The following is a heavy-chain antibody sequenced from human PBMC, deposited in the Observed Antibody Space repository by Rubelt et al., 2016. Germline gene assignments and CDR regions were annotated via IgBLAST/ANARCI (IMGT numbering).Heavy chain of an antibody. CDR2: NNACNRNT. J-gene: IGHJ4*02. V-gene: IGHV1-3*01. CDR3: ATIATDGYHPATVFAY. D-gene: IGHD5-24*01. CDR1: GYTFTCYA. Sequence: QVRLVQSGAEVKKPGASVKVSCKAFGYTFTCYAMHRVRQGPGQRLAWLGWNNACNRNTKYSQNFEVRVDIHRVPCVSPAYMAMTCMRSQETAVHYCATIATDGYHPATVFAYWGKGTMVTVSS.